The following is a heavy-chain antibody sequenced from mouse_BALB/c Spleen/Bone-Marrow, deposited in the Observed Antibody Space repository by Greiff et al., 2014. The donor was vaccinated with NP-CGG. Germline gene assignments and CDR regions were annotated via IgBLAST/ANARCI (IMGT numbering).Heavy chain of an antibody. CDR1: GYTFTSYA. CDR3: ARSLYGFDWYFDV. V-gene: IGHV1-14*01. CDR2: INPYNDGT. J-gene: IGHJ1*01. Sequence: EVQLQQSGPELVKPGASVKMSCKASGYTFTSYAMHWVKQKPGQGLEWIGNINPYNDGTKYNEKFKGKATLTSDKFSSTAYMELGSLTSEDSAVYYCARSLYGFDWYFDVWGAGTTVTVSS. D-gene: IGHD2-2*01.